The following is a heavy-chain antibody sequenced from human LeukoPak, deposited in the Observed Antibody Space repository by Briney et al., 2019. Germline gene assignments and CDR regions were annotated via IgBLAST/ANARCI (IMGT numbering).Heavy chain of an antibody. CDR1: GGSFSGYY. CDR3: ARGVDWFDP. D-gene: IGHD2-15*01. Sequence: PSETLSLTCAVYGGSFSGYYWSWIRQPPGKGLEWIGEINHSGSTNYNPSLKSRVTISVDTSKNQFSLKLSSVTAADTAVYYCARGVDWFDPWGQGTLVTVSS. CDR2: INHSGST. J-gene: IGHJ5*02. V-gene: IGHV4-34*01.